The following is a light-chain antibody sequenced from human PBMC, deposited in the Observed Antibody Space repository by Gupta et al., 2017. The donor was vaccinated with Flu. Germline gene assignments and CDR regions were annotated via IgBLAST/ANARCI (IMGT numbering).Light chain of an antibody. Sequence: DIQVTQSPSSLSASVGDRVTLTCRTSQTVGNYLSWYQQKPGTAPKLLIYAASNLQSGVPSRFSGSGSGTDFTLTINSLQPDDFATYYCQQSFTNPRAFGQGTKVEI. CDR3: QQSFTNPRA. J-gene: IGKJ1*01. CDR1: QTVGNY. V-gene: IGKV1-39*01. CDR2: AAS.